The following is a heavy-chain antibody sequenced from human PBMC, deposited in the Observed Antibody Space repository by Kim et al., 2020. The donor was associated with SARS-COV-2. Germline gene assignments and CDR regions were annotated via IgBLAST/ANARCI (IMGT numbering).Heavy chain of an antibody. J-gene: IGHJ6*02. CDR3: ARVSRPDDYVWGSYRRSYYYYGMDV. Sequence: GGSLRLSCAASGFTFSDYYMSWIRQAPGKGLEWVSYISSSGSTIYYADSVKGRFTISRDNAKNSLYLQMNSLRAEDTAVYYCARVSRPDDYVWGSYRRSYYYYGMDVWGQGTTVTVSS. CDR2: ISSSGSTI. D-gene: IGHD3-16*02. V-gene: IGHV3-11*01. CDR1: GFTFSDYY.